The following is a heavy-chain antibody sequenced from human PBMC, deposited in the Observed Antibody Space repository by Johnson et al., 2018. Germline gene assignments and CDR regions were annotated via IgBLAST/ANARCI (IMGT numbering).Heavy chain of an antibody. D-gene: IGHD1-1*01. CDR2: IYYRGST. J-gene: IGHJ3*02. V-gene: IGHV4-59*01. Sequence: QVQLQESGPGLVKXSETLSLTCTVSGGSISSYYWSWIRQPPGQGLEWIGSIYYRGSTNYNPSLKSPVTISVDTSKNQFSLKLSSVTAADTAVYYCARWTVRPVDAFDIWGQGTRVTVSS. CDR1: GGSISSYY. CDR3: ARWTVRPVDAFDI.